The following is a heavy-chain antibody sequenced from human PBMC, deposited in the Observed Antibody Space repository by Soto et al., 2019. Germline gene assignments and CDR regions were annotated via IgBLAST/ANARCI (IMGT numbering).Heavy chain of an antibody. CDR3: ARSTSGYDYLGYCSGGSCYPNWFDP. Sequence: LSLTCTVSGDSISRYYWNWIRQPPGKGLEWIGYFYHSGSTNYNPSLKSRVTISVDTSKIQFSLKLSSVTAADTAVYYCARSTSGYDYLGYCSGGSCYPNWFDPWGQGTLVTVS. D-gene: IGHD2-15*01. J-gene: IGHJ5*02. CDR2: FYHSGST. V-gene: IGHV4-59*01. CDR1: GDSISRYY.